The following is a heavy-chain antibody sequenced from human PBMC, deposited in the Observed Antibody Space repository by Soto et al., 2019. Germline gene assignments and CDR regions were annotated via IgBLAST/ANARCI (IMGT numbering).Heavy chain of an antibody. J-gene: IGHJ4*02. CDR1: GFTFSNAW. CDR2: IKSKTDGDTK. CDR3: NTARIAARQIYFDY. D-gene: IGHD6-6*01. V-gene: IGHV3-15*01. Sequence: GGSLRLSCAASGFTFSNAWMSWVRQAPGKGLEWVGRIKSKTDGDTKDYAAPVKGRFTISGDNSKNTLYLQMNSLKTEDTAVYYCNTARIAARQIYFDYWGQGTLVTVSS.